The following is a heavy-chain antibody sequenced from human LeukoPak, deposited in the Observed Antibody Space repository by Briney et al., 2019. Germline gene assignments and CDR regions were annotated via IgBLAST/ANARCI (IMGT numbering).Heavy chain of an antibody. J-gene: IGHJ6*03. CDR2: ITPIFGTP. CDR1: GGTFSSYA. CDR3: ARVPDCSSTSCPPSYYYMDV. Sequence: GASVKVSCKASGGTFSSYAISWVRQAPGHGLELVGAITPIFGTPNYVEKFQGRVTITTDESTSTAYMELSSLRSEDTAVYYCARVPDCSSTSCPPSYYYMDVWGKGTTVTVSS. D-gene: IGHD2-2*01. V-gene: IGHV1-69*05.